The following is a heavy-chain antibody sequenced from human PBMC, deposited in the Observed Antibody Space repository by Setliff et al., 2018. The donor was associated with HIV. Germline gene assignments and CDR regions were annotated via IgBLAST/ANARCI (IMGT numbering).Heavy chain of an antibody. D-gene: IGHD1-20*01. CDR3: ARYNWNPLGYRFDY. V-gene: IGHV3-48*01. J-gene: IGHJ4*02. CDR1: GFTFSSYS. Sequence: GGSLRLSCTASGFTFSSYSMNWVRQAPGRGLEWVSYISGDSNIIDYADSVKGRFTISRDNAKNSLYLQMNSLRAEDTAVYYCARYNWNPLGYRFDYWGQGTLVTVSS. CDR2: ISGDSNII.